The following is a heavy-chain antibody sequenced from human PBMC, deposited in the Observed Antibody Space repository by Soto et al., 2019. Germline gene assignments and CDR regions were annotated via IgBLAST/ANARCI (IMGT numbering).Heavy chain of an antibody. J-gene: IGHJ4*02. D-gene: IGHD5-18*01. V-gene: IGHV1-24*01. CDR1: GYTLTELS. CDR3: ATGILWLRYFDY. Sequence: ASVKVSCKVSGYTLTELSMHWVRQAPGKGLEWMGGFDPEDGETIYAQKFQGRVTMTEDTSTDTAYMELSSLRSEDTAVYYCATGILWLRYFDYWGQGTLVTVS. CDR2: FDPEDGET.